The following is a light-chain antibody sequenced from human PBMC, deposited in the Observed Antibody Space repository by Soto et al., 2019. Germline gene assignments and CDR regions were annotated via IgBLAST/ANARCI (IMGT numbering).Light chain of an antibody. J-gene: IGKJ5*01. V-gene: IGKV3-20*01. CDR2: DAS. CDR3: QQYGSSLIT. CDR1: QSVSYY. Sequence: EIVLTQSPGTLSLSPGERATLSCRASQSVSYYLAWYQQKPGQAPRLLIYDASSRATGVPDRFSGSGSGTDFTLTISRLEPEDFAVYYCQQYGSSLITFGQGTRLEI.